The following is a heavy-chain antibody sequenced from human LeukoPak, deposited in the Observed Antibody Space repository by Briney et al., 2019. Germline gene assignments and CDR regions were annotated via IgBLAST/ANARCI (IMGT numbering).Heavy chain of an antibody. CDR2: IYPGDSDT. CDR1: GYSFTSYW. Sequence: GESLKISCKGSGYSFTSYWIGWVRQMPGKGLEWMGIIYPGDSDTRYSPSFQGQVTILADKSISTAYLQWSSLKASDTAMYYCARRGHYYDSSGYYFDYWGQGTLVTVSS. V-gene: IGHV5-51*01. D-gene: IGHD3-22*01. CDR3: ARRGHYYDSSGYYFDY. J-gene: IGHJ4*02.